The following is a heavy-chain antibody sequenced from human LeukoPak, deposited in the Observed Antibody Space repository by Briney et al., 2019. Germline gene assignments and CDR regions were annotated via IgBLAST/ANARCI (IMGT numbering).Heavy chain of an antibody. Sequence: GRSLRLSCAASGFTFSSYAMHWVRQAPGKGLEWVAVISYDGSNKYYAGSVKGRFTVSRDNSKNTLYLQMNSLRAEDTAVYYCARDPLPGYDSYAYYFDYWGQGTLVTVSS. V-gene: IGHV3-30*04. CDR2: ISYDGSNK. CDR1: GFTFSSYA. D-gene: IGHD3-16*01. CDR3: ARDPLPGYDSYAYYFDY. J-gene: IGHJ4*02.